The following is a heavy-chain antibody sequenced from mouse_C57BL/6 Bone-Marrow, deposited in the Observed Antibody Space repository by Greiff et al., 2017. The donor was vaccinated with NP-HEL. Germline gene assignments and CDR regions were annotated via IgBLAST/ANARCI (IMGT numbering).Heavy chain of an antibody. CDR1: GYTFTSYG. CDR2: IYPRSGNT. Sequence: VKLMESGAELARPGASVKLSCKASGYTFTSYGISWVKQRTGQGLEWIGEIYPRSGNTYYNEKFKGKATLTADKSSSTAYMELRSLTSEDSAVYFCARGNYDYDEKAWFAYWGQGTLVTVSA. J-gene: IGHJ3*01. CDR3: ARGNYDYDEKAWFAY. V-gene: IGHV1-81*01. D-gene: IGHD2-4*01.